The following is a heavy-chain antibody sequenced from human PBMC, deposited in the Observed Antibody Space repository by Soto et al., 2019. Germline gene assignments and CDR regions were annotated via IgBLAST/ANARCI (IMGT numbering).Heavy chain of an antibody. CDR3: ASDLSPYYYYSLYV. Sequence: PEGSLRLSCATSGFTASPNCMTWVRQAPGKGLEWVALFYSSARTYYRDSVKGRFTISRDRSKSTLFLQMNNLTAADTAGYFCASDLSPYYYYSLYVWGQGTTVTVSS. CDR2: FYSSART. J-gene: IGHJ6*03. CDR1: GFTASPNC. D-gene: IGHD3-16*02. V-gene: IGHV3-53*03.